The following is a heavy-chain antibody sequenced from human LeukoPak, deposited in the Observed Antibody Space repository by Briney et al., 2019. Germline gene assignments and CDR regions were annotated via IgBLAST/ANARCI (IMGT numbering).Heavy chain of an antibody. V-gene: IGHV3-23*01. CDR1: GFTFSSYA. D-gene: IGHD2-21*01. CDR3: ARAPVTSCRGAFCYPFDL. J-gene: IGHJ4*02. Sequence: GGSLRLSCAASGFTFSSYAMSWVRQAPGKGLEWVSAISGSSGNTYYADSAKGRFTIYRDNFRNTLYLQMNRLRVEDAALYYCARAPVTSCRGAFCYPFDLWGQGVLVTVSS. CDR2: ISGSSGNT.